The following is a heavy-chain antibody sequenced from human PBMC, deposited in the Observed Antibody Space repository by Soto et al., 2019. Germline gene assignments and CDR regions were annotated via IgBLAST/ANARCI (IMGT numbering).Heavy chain of an antibody. CDR1: GFTFSSYA. J-gene: IGHJ4*02. CDR2: ISGSGGST. CDR3: AKGAPFNYYDSSGYYYPFDY. V-gene: IGHV3-23*01. Sequence: GGSLRLSCAASGFTFSSYAMSWVRQAPGKGLEWVSAISGSGGSTYYADSVKGRFTISRDNSKNTLYLQMNSLRAEDTAVYYSAKGAPFNYYDSSGYYYPFDYWGQGTLVTVSS. D-gene: IGHD3-22*01.